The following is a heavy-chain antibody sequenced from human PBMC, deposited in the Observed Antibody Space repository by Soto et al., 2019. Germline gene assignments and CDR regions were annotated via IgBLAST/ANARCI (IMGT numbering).Heavy chain of an antibody. CDR3: ARCLYDFWSGYYSPSSIFDY. D-gene: IGHD3-3*01. CDR1: GYTFTSYY. Sequence: ASVKVSCKASGYTFTSYYMHWVRQAPGQGLEWMGIINPSGGSTSYAQKFQGRVTMTTDTSTSTAYMELSSLRSDDTAVYYCARCLYDFWSGYYSPSSIFDYWGQGTLVTVSS. V-gene: IGHV1-46*01. J-gene: IGHJ4*02. CDR2: INPSGGST.